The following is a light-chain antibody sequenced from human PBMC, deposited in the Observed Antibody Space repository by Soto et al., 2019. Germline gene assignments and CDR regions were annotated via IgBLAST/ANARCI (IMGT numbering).Light chain of an antibody. J-gene: IGKJ1*01. CDR3: QKYKSAPRT. V-gene: IGKV1-27*01. CDR2: AAS. CDR1: QGISSY. Sequence: DIQMTQSPSSLSASVGDRVTITCRASQGISSYLAWYQQKPGKVPELLIYAASTLQSGVSSRFSGSGSGPDFTLTILSLHPEDVAAYYRQKYKSAPRTFGQGTKVEIK.